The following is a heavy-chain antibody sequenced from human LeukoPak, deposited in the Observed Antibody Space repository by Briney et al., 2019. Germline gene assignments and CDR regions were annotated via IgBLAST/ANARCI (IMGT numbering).Heavy chain of an antibody. CDR2: INTNTGNP. V-gene: IGHV7-4-1*02. J-gene: IGHJ4*02. CDR1: GYIFTSYA. D-gene: IGHD2-21*02. Sequence: ASVKVSCKASGYIFTSYAMNWVRQAPGQGLEWMGWINTNTGNPTYAQGFTGRFVFSLDTSVSTAYLQISSLKAEDTAVYYCAREMVVVTAITMGYWGQGTLVTVSS. CDR3: AREMVVVTAITMGY.